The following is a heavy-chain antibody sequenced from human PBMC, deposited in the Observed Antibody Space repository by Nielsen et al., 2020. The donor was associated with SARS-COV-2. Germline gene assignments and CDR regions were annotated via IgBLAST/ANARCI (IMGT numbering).Heavy chain of an antibody. CDR3: ASSESGYRYGHVAYYYYGMDV. CDR2: ILYDGSKK. D-gene: IGHD5-18*01. V-gene: IGHV3-30-3*01. Sequence: WIRQPPGKGLEWVALILYDGSKKYYAESVKGRFTISRDNSKNTLYLQMNSLRAEDTAVYYCASSESGYRYGHVAYYYYGMDVWGQGTTVTVSS. J-gene: IGHJ6*02.